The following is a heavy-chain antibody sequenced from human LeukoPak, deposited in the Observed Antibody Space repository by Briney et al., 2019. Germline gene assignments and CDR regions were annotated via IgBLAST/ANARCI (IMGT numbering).Heavy chain of an antibody. CDR3: SRSYHSTSWYYFDL. V-gene: IGHV1-18*01. CDR1: GYTFTGFG. Sequence: GASVKVSCKASGYTFTGFGITWVRQAPGQGPEWMGWLSIGDGNTHYGQKFQDRVSMTRDKGSNTAFLELRRLRSDDTAVYFCSRSYHSTSWYYFDLWGQGTLVTVSS. D-gene: IGHD2-2*01. J-gene: IGHJ4*02. CDR2: LSIGDGNT.